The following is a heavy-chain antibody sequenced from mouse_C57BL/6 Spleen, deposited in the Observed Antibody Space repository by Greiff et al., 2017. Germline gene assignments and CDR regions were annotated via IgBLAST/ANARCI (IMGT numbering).Heavy chain of an antibody. CDR3: ARGTCYCRWYFDV. J-gene: IGHJ1*03. CDR1: GYTFTGYY. Sequence: VQLKQSGPELVKPGASVKISCKASGYTFTGYYMNWVKQSPEKSLEWIGEINPSTGGTTYNQKFKDKATMTVDKSSSTAYMQLKSLTSEDSADYYCARGTCYCRWYFDVWGTGTTVTVAS. CDR2: INPSTGGT. V-gene: IGHV1-42*01. D-gene: IGHD1-1*01.